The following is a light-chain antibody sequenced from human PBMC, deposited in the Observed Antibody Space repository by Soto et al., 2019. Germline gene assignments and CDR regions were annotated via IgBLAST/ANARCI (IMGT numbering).Light chain of an antibody. CDR2: YPS. J-gene: IGKJ4*01. V-gene: IGKV3-20*01. Sequence: EIVLTQSPGTLSLSPGERASLSCRASQSVSSNYLAWFQQKPGQAPRLLSSYPSSRATGIPDRFSGSGSGTDFTLTISRLEPEDFAVYYCQQYNNWPPLTFGGGTKVAIK. CDR3: QQYNNWPPLT. CDR1: QSVSSNY.